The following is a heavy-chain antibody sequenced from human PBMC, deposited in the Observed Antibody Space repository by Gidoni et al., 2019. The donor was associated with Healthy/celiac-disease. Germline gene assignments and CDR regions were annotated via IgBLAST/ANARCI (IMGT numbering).Heavy chain of an antibody. CDR1: GFTFSSSA. J-gene: IGHJ6*02. D-gene: IGHD2-2*01. CDR2: ISYDGSNK. V-gene: IGHV3-30-3*01. CDR3: ARDFNKYGVVVPAAMFGYYGMDV. Sequence: QVQLVESGGGVVQPGRSLRLSCAASGFTFSSSAMHWVRQAPGKGLEWVAVISYDGSNKYYADSVKGRFTISRDNSKNTLYLQMNSLRAEDTAVYYCARDFNKYGVVVPAAMFGYYGMDVWGQGTTVTVSS.